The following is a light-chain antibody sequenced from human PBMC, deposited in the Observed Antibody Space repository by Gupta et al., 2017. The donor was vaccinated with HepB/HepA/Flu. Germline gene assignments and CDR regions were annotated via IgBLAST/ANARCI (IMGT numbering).Light chain of an antibody. CDR3: QQYNNWPLT. CDR2: GAS. V-gene: IGKV3-15*01. Sequence: EIVMTQSPATLSVSPGERATLSCRASQSISSSNLAWYQQKPGQAPRLLIYGASTRATGFPARFSGSGSGTEFTLTISSLQPEDFAVYYGQQYNNWPLTFGQGTKVEIK. J-gene: IGKJ1*01. CDR1: QSISSSN.